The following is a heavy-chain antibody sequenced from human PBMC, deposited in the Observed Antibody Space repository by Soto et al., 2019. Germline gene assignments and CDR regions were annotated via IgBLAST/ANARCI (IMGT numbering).Heavy chain of an antibody. V-gene: IGHV1-69*12. J-gene: IGHJ2*01. CDR1: GGTFSSYA. D-gene: IGHD3-9*01. CDR3: ARDYYDILAGYYNGWYYDL. Sequence: QVQLVQSGAEVKKPGSSVKVSCKASGGTFSSYAISWVRQAPGQGLEWMGGIIPIFGTANYAQKFQGRVTITADESTSTVYMELSSLGSEDTAVYYCARDYYDILAGYYNGWYYDLWGRGTLVTVSS. CDR2: IIPIFGTA.